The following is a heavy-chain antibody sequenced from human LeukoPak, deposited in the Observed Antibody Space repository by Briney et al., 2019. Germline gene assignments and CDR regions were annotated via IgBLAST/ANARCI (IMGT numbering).Heavy chain of an antibody. CDR1: GFTVSSNY. CDR3: ARPYSSGWSFDY. CDR2: IKQDGGEK. J-gene: IGHJ4*02. D-gene: IGHD6-19*01. Sequence: PGGSLRLSCAASGFTVSSNYMSWVRQAPGKGLEWVANIKQDGGEKNYVDSVKGRFTISRDNAKNSLYLQMNSLRAEDTAVYYCARPYSSGWSFDYWGQGTLVIVSS. V-gene: IGHV3-7*04.